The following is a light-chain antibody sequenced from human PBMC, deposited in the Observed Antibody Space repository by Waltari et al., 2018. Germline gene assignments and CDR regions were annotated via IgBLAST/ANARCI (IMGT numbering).Light chain of an antibody. V-gene: IGLV3-19*01. Sequence: TQDPAVSVAMGQTVRITCQGDSLRSYYASWYQQRPGQAPILVMSDKNSRPSGVPDRFSGSSSDDTASLTITGAQAEDEAYYYCHSRDASGSGGAFGGGTKLTVL. CDR2: DKN. CDR3: HSRDASGSGGA. J-gene: IGLJ2*01. CDR1: SLRSYY.